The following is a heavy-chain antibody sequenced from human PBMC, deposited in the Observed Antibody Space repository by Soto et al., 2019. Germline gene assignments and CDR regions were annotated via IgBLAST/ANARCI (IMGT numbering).Heavy chain of an antibody. D-gene: IGHD6-13*01. CDR1: GGSISSGGYY. CDR3: ARVNIMAAAGPPYYYGMDV. J-gene: IGHJ6*02. V-gene: IGHV4-31*03. Sequence: SETLSLTCTVSGGSISSGGYYWSWIRQHPGKGLEWIGYXXYSGSTYYNPSLKSRVTISVDTSKNQFSLKLSSVTAADTXVYYCARVNIMAAAGPPYYYGMDVWGQGTTVTVSS. CDR2: XXYSGST.